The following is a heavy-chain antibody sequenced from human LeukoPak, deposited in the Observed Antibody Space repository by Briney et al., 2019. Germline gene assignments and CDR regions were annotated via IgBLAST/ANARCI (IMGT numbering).Heavy chain of an antibody. CDR2: IYHSGST. CDR3: ARDYGED. J-gene: IGHJ4*02. CDR1: GGSISGYY. V-gene: IGHV4-59*12. D-gene: IGHD7-27*01. Sequence: SETLSLTFSVSGGSISGYYWNWIRQPPGKGLEWIGEIYHSGSTNYNPSLKSRVTISVDKSKNQFSLKLSSVTAADTAVYYCARDYGEDWGQGTLVTVSS.